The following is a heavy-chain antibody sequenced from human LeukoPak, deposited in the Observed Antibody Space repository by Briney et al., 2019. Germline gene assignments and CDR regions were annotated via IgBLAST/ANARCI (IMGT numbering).Heavy chain of an antibody. D-gene: IGHD2-2*01. CDR3: ARTHCSSTSCYGGGYSYGYASDAFDI. J-gene: IGHJ3*02. V-gene: IGHV1-2*02. CDR2: INPNSGGT. Sequence: ASVKVSCKASGDTFTGYYMHWVRQAPGQGLEWMGWINPNSGGTNYAQKFQGRVTMTRDTSISTAYMELSRLRSDDTAVYYCARTHCSSTSCYGGGYSYGYASDAFDIWGQGTMVTVSS. CDR1: GDTFTGYY.